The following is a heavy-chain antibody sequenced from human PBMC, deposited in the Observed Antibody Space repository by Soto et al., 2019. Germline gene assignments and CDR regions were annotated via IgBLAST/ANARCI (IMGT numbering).Heavy chain of an antibody. CDR1: GYTFTKFH. Sequence: ASVKVSCKASGYTFTKFHIHWVRQAPGQGLEWMGMIDPSGGVTRDAQRFQGRITMTSDTSTRSVHMELRGLTSEDTSVYYCARDVFGHDNYATIGYYFDHWGPGTLVT. J-gene: IGHJ4*01. CDR2: IDPSGGVT. CDR3: ARDVFGHDNYATIGYYFDH. V-gene: IGHV1-46*01. D-gene: IGHD3-16*01.